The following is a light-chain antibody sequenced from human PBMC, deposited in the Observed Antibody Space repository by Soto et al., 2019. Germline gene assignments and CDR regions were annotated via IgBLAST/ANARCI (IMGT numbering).Light chain of an antibody. V-gene: IGLV2-14*01. J-gene: IGLJ2*01. CDR2: DVS. CDR1: SSDVGGYNY. CDR3: SSYTGSSTHVV. Sequence: QSALTQPASVSGSPGQSITLSCTGTSSDVGGYNYVSWYQQQPGKAPKLMVYDVSNRPSGVANRFSGSKSGNTASLTISGLQAEDEADYYCSSYTGSSTHVVFGGGTQLTVL.